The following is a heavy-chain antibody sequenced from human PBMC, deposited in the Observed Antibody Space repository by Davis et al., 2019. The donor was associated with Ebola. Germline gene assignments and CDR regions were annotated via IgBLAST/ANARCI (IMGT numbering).Heavy chain of an antibody. D-gene: IGHD7-27*01. J-gene: IGHJ3*02. CDR2: MNPNSGHT. CDR3: ATTTGDDPFDI. Sequence: ASVKVSCKASGYTFTSYDINWVRQATGQGLEWMGWMNPNSGHTGYAQKFKGRVTMTRDTSINKAYMELSSLRSEDTAVYYCATTTGDDPFDIWGQGTMVTVSS. V-gene: IGHV1-8*02. CDR1: GYTFTSYD.